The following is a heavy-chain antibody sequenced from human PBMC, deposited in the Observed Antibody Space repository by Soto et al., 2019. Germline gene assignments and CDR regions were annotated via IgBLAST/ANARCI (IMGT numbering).Heavy chain of an antibody. CDR3: ASRYCSSTSCLDY. CDR1: GGSISSYY. Sequence: SETLSLTCTVSGGSISSYYWSWIRQPPGKGLEWIGYIYYSGSTNYNPSLKSRVTISVDTSKNQFSLKLSSVTAADTAVYYCASRYCSSTSCLDYWGQGTLVTVSS. CDR2: IYYSGST. J-gene: IGHJ4*02. D-gene: IGHD2-2*01. V-gene: IGHV4-59*01.